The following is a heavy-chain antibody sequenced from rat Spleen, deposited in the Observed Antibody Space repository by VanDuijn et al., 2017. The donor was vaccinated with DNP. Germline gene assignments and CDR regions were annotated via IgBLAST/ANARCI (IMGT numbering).Heavy chain of an antibody. J-gene: IGHJ1*01. Sequence: QVQLKESGPGLVQPSQTLSLTCTVSGFSLTSNGVSWVRQPPGKGLEWMGVIWNSGGTQYNSALKSQLSISKDTSESQVFLKMNSLQTEDTATYYCTRDSGDWYFDFWGPGTMVTVSS. D-gene: IGHD1-1*01. CDR3: TRDSGDWYFDF. V-gene: IGHV2-41*01. CDR2: IWNSGGT. CDR1: GFSLTSNG.